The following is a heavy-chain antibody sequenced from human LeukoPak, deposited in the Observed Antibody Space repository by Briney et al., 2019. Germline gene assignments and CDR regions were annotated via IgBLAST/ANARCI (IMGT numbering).Heavy chain of an antibody. CDR3: ARDRRRDLLHAFDI. CDR2: VHYSEPT. J-gene: IGHJ3*02. Sequence: PSETLSLTCTVSDGSISNYFWSWLRQPPGKGLEWIAYVHYSEPTNYNPSLRSRVTISLDTSKNQFSLKLSSVTAADTAVYYCARDRRRDLLHAFDIWGQGTMITVSS. D-gene: IGHD1-26*01. V-gene: IGHV4-59*01. CDR1: DGSISNYF.